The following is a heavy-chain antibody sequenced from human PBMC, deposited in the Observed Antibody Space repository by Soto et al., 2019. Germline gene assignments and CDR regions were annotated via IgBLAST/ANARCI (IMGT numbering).Heavy chain of an antibody. V-gene: IGHV1-3*01. Sequence: ASVKVSCKASGYTFTSYAMHWVRQAPGQRLEWMGWINAGNGNTKYSQKFQGRVTMTRDTSISTAYMELSRLRSDDTAVYYCARARPYIVVVPAAIVSGKNLREWFDPWGQGTLVTVSS. CDR2: INAGNGNT. D-gene: IGHD2-2*01. CDR3: ARARPYIVVVPAAIVSGKNLREWFDP. CDR1: GYTFTSYA. J-gene: IGHJ5*02.